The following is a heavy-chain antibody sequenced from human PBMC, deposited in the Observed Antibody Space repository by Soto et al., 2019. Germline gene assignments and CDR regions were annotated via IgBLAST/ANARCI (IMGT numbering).Heavy chain of an antibody. CDR3: ARTVRGVIITAYGMDV. V-gene: IGHV5-51*01. CDR1: GYSFTSYW. J-gene: IGHJ6*02. CDR2: IYPGDSDT. D-gene: IGHD3-10*01. Sequence: GESLKISCKGSGYSFTSYWTGWVRQMPGKGLEWMGIIYPGDSDTRYSPSFQGQVTISADKSISTAYLQWSSLKASDTAMYYCARTVRGVIITAYGMDVWGQGTTVTVSS.